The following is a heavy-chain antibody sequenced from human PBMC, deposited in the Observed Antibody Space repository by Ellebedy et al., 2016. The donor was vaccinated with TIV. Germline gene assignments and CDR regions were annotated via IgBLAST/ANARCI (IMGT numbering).Heavy chain of an antibody. D-gene: IGHD2-15*01. CDR1: GFTFGSYS. Sequence: GESLKISXGASGFTFGSYSMNWVRQAPGKGLEWVSYITSGSTTIYYADSVKGRFTISRDNAKNSLFLQMNSLRAEDTAVYYCATTYCSGGRCRFDYWGQGTLVTVSS. CDR3: ATTYCSGGRCRFDY. V-gene: IGHV3-48*01. CDR2: ITSGSTTI. J-gene: IGHJ4*02.